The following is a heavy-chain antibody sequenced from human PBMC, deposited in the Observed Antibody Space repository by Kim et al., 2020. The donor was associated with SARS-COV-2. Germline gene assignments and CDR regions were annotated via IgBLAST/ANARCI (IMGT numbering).Heavy chain of an antibody. CDR1: GGSFSGYY. Sequence: SETLSLTCAVYGGSFSGYYWSWIRQPPGKGLEWIGEINHSGSTNYNPSLKSRVTISVDTSKNQFSLKLSSVTAADTAVYYCARGASGSGSYYRNWFDPWG. D-gene: IGHD3-10*01. V-gene: IGHV4-34*01. J-gene: IGHJ5*02. CDR3: ARGASGSGSYYRNWFDP. CDR2: INHSGST.